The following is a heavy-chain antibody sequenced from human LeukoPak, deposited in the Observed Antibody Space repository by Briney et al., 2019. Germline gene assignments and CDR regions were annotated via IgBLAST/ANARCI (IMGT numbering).Heavy chain of an antibody. D-gene: IGHD7-27*01. CDR2: IRYDGSNK. J-gene: IGHJ4*02. Sequence: GGSLRLSCAASGFTFSSYEMNWVRQAPGKGLEWVAFIRYDGSNKYYADSVKGRFTISRDNSKNTLYLQMNSLRAEDTAVYYCAKDRGLGLTGDEAGDYWGQGTLVTVSS. CDR3: AKDRGLGLTGDEAGDY. CDR1: GFTFSSYE. V-gene: IGHV3-30*02.